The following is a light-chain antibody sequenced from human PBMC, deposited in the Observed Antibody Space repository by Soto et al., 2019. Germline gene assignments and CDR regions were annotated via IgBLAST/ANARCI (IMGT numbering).Light chain of an antibody. CDR2: DAS. CDR1: QGISTF. CDR3: QQYNSYSLT. J-gene: IGKJ4*01. Sequence: AIRVTQSPSSFSASIGDRVTITCRASQGISTFLAWYQQKPGKAPKLLIYDASSLESGVPSRFSGSGSGTEFTLTISSPQPDDFATYYCQQYNSYSLTFGGGTKVDIK. V-gene: IGKV1-8*01.